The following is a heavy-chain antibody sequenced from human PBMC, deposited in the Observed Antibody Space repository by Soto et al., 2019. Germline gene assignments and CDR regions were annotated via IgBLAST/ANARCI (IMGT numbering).Heavy chain of an antibody. Sequence: GGSLRLSCTASGFTFSSYGMHWVRQAPGKGLEWVAVIWYDGSNKYYADSVKGRFTISRDNSKNTLYLQMNSLRAEDTAVYYCAREDSSSGWYLYWGQGTLVTVSS. CDR3: AREDSSSGWYLY. J-gene: IGHJ4*02. D-gene: IGHD6-19*01. CDR1: GFTFSSYG. CDR2: IWYDGSNK. V-gene: IGHV3-33*01.